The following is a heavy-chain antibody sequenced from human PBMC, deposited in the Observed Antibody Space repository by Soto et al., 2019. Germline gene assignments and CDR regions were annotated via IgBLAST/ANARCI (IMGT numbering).Heavy chain of an antibody. CDR1: GGSISSGYYY. CDR2: IYKSGTA. V-gene: IGHV4-30-4*01. CDR3: LRALGSRFMEWPRFDP. J-gene: IGHJ5*02. D-gene: IGHD3-3*01. Sequence: NPSETLSLTYSVSGGSISSGYYYWSWIRQPPGKGMEWIVFIYKSGTAKYNPSLSSRVSISVDTSKNQFFLSLKYVTAADKAVYYCLRALGSRFMEWPRFDPWGEGKLVTVSS.